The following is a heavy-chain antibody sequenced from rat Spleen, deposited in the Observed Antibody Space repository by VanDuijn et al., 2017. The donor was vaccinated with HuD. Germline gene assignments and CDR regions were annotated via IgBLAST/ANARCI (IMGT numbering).Heavy chain of an antibody. V-gene: IGHV5-19*01. D-gene: IGHD1-11*01. Sequence: EVQLVESGGGLVQPGRSLKFSCAASGFTFNNYGMHWIRQAPTKGLEWVASISPSGGITYYRDSVKGRFTVSRDNAKSTLYLQMDSLRSEDTATYYCAKSLRRGAYWGQGALVTVSS. CDR2: ISPSGGIT. J-gene: IGHJ3*01. CDR1: GFTFNNYG. CDR3: AKSLRRGAY.